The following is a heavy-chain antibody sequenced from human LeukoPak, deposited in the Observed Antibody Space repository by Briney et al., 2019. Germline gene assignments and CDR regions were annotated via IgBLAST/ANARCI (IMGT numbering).Heavy chain of an antibody. D-gene: IGHD5-18*01. CDR1: GFSFSSYG. Sequence: PGGSLRLSCAASGFSFSSYGMNWVRQAPGKGLEWVSYISSSSSTIYYADSVKGRFTISRDISKNTLNLQMNSLRVEDTAVYYCARDVSRGYLRPLDVWGQGTTVTVSS. CDR2: ISSSSSTI. V-gene: IGHV3-48*01. CDR3: ARDVSRGYLRPLDV. J-gene: IGHJ6*02.